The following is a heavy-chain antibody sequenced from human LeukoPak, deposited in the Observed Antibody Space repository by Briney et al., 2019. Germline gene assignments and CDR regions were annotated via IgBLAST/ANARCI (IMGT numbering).Heavy chain of an antibody. CDR1: GYTFTSYD. CDR2: MNPNSGNT. Sequence: ASVKVSCKASGYTFTSYDINWVRQATGQGLERMGWMNPNSGNTGYAQKFQGRVTMTRNTSISTAYMELSSLRSEDTAVYYCARRYPGGVFGPGYGMDVWGQGTTVTVSS. CDR3: ARRYPGGVFGPGYGMDV. J-gene: IGHJ6*02. V-gene: IGHV1-8*01. D-gene: IGHD3/OR15-3a*01.